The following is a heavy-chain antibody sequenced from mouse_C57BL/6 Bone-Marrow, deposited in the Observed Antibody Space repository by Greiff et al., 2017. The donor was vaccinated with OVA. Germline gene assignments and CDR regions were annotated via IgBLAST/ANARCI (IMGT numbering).Heavy chain of an antibody. Sequence: VQLQQSGPELVKPGALVKISCKASGYAFSSSWMNWVKQRPGKGLEWIGRIYPGDGDTNYNGKFKGKATLTADKSSSTAYMQLSSLTSEDSAVYFCVYSNLFAYWGQGTLVTVSA. CDR1: GYAFSSSW. CDR2: IYPGDGDT. D-gene: IGHD2-5*01. CDR3: VYSNLFAY. J-gene: IGHJ3*01. V-gene: IGHV1-82*01.